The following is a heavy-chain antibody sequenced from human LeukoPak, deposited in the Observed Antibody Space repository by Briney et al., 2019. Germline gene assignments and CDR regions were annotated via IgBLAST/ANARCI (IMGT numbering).Heavy chain of an antibody. CDR3: AKDRPNYYESNGHYYRRDGDS. V-gene: IGHV3-23*01. D-gene: IGHD3-22*01. CDR2: TSSGGDYT. CDR1: GFTFSIYA. J-gene: IGHJ5*01. Sequence: PGGSLRLSCAASGFTFSIYAMSWVRQAPGKGLEWVSSTSSGGDYTYYAGSVKARFTISRDNSKNILYLQMNSLRAEDTATYYCAKDRPNYYESNGHYYRRDGDSWGQGTLVTVSS.